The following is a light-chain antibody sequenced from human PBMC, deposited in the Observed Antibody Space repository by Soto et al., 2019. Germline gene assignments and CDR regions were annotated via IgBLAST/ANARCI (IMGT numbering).Light chain of an antibody. Sequence: DIVMTQSPDSLAVSLGERATINCKSSQSGLDSSNNKNYLAWYQQKPGQPPKLLIYWASTRESGVPDRFSGSGSETDFTLTISSLQAEDVSVYYCQQYYSTPPTFGHGTKVEIK. CDR3: QQYYSTPPT. CDR1: QSGLDSSNNKNY. J-gene: IGKJ1*01. CDR2: WAS. V-gene: IGKV4-1*01.